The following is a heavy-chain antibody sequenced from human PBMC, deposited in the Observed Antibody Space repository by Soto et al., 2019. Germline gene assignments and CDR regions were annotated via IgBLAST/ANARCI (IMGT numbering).Heavy chain of an antibody. CDR3: ARFTAMEMKFDP. CDR2: IYYSGTT. V-gene: IGHV4-61*01. CDR1: GGSVSSGSYY. Sequence: QVQLQESGPGLVKPSETLSLTCTVSGGSVSSGSYYWSWIRQPPGTGLEWIGYIYYSGTTNYNPSLQSRVTISVDTSKNQFSLKLTSVTAADTAVYYCARFTAMEMKFDPWGQGTLVTVSS. D-gene: IGHD5-18*01. J-gene: IGHJ5*02.